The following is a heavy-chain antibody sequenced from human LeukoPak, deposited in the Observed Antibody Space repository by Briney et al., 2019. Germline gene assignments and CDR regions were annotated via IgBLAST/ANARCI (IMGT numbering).Heavy chain of an antibody. CDR1: GGSFSGYY. J-gene: IGHJ4*02. CDR3: AREYSYSNYYFDY. CDR2: INHSGST. D-gene: IGHD4-11*01. V-gene: IGHV4-34*01. Sequence: SETLSLTCAVYGGSFSGYYWSWIRQPPGKGLEWIGEINHSGSTNYNPSLKSRVTISVDTSKNQFSLKLSSVTAADTAVYYCAREYSYSNYYFDYWSQGTLVTVSS.